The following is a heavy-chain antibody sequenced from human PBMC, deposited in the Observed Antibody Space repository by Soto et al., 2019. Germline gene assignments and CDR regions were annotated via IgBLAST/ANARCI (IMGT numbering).Heavy chain of an antibody. CDR2: IYYSGST. CDR3: ARLYNWNYRREYYFDY. D-gene: IGHD1-7*01. Sequence: PSETLSLTCTVSGGSISSGGYYWSWIRQHPGKGLEWIGYIYYSGSTNYNPSLKGRVTISVDTSKNQFSLKLSSVTAADTAVYYCARLYNWNYRREYYFDYWGQGTLVTVSS. J-gene: IGHJ4*02. V-gene: IGHV4-61*08. CDR1: GGSISSGGYY.